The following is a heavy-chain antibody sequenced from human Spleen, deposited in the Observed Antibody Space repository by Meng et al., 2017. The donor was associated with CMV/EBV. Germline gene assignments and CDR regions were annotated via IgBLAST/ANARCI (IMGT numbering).Heavy chain of an antibody. D-gene: IGHD3-3*01. CDR3: SIRGPTPHTIFGVVISSRNSQKPMDV. CDR1: GFTFSSYS. J-gene: IGHJ6*02. V-gene: IGHV3-21*01. CDR2: ISSSSSYI. Sequence: GESLKISCAASGFTFSSYSMNWVRQAPGKGLEWVSSISSSSSYIYYADSVEGRFTISRDSSKNTLYLHMNSLRVEDTAVYYCSIRGPTPHTIFGVVISSRNSQKPMDVWGQGTTVTVSS.